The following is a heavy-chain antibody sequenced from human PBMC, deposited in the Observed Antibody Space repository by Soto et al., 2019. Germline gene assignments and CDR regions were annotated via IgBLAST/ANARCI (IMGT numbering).Heavy chain of an antibody. Sequence: QVQLVQSGSEVKRPGSSVKDSCKTSGGIFKNFDIGWVRQSPGQGLEWMGEIIPLFNATNYAQKFRGRVTDTADEPTSTAYMELTRLTYHDTAVYFCAINAERNAQKFDSWGQGTRVTVSS. CDR2: IIPLFNAT. V-gene: IGHV1-69*01. J-gene: IGHJ4*02. D-gene: IGHD2-2*01. CDR1: GGIFKNFD. CDR3: AINAERNAQKFDS.